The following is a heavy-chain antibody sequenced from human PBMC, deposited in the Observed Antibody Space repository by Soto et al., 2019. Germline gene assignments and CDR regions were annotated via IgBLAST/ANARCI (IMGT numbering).Heavy chain of an antibody. CDR1: GGSISSYY. D-gene: IGHD3-3*01. J-gene: IGHJ6*03. CDR2: IYYSGST. V-gene: IGHV4-59*01. Sequence: SETLSLTCTVSGGSISSYYWSWIRQPPGKGLEWIGYIYYSGSTNYNPSLKSRVTISVDTSKNQFSLKLSSVTTADTAVYYCGRGVLGFWSGYYGPGSHYMDVWGKGTTVTVSS. CDR3: GRGVLGFWSGYYGPGSHYMDV.